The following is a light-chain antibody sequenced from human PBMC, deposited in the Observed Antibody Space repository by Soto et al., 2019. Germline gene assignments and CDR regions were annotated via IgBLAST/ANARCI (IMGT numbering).Light chain of an antibody. CDR3: CSYGGSSTFPYV. J-gene: IGLJ1*01. Sequence: SALAQPASVSGSPEQSITISCTGTSSDVGTYNLVSWYQQHPGKAPKLIIYEVTERPSGISNRFSGSKFGNTASLTISGLLPEDEADYYCCSYGGSSTFPYVFGTGTKV. CDR1: SSDVGTYNL. CDR2: EVT. V-gene: IGLV2-23*02.